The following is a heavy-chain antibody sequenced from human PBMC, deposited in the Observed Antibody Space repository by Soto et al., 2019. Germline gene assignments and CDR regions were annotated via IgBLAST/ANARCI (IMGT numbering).Heavy chain of an antibody. CDR3: ARDKRSVATVTTDY. J-gene: IGHJ4*02. Sequence: ASVKVSCKASGYTFTSYAMHWVRQAPGQRLEWMGWINAGNGNTKYSQKFQGRVTITRDTSASTAYMELRSLRSDDTAVYYCARDKRSVATVTTDYWGQGTLVTVSS. CDR1: GYTFTSYA. V-gene: IGHV1-3*01. CDR2: INAGNGNT. D-gene: IGHD4-17*01.